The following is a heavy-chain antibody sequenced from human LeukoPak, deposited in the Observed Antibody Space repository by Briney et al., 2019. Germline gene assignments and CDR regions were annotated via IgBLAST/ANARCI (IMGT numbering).Heavy chain of an antibody. CDR1: GFTFSSYE. Sequence: GGSLRLSCAASGFTFSSYEMNWVRQAPGKGLEWVSYISSSGSTIYYADSVKGRFTISRDNAKNSLYLQMNSLRAEDTAVYYCAREWSYGGYFYWGQGTLVTVSS. D-gene: IGHD5-12*01. J-gene: IGHJ4*02. V-gene: IGHV3-48*03. CDR3: AREWSYGGYFY. CDR2: ISSSGSTI.